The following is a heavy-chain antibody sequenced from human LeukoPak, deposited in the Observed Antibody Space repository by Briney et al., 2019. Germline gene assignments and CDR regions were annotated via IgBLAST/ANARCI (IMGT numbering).Heavy chain of an antibody. J-gene: IGHJ6*03. D-gene: IGHD2-2*01. CDR1: GGSISSGSYY. V-gene: IGHV4-61*02. CDR2: IYTSGST. Sequence: SQTLSLTCTVSGGSISSGSYYWSWIRQPAGKGLEWIGLIYTSGSTNYNPSLKSRATISVDTSKNQFSLKLSSVTAADTAVYYCAREYCSSTSCYFYYYYYYMDVWGKGTTVTVSS. CDR3: AREYCSSTSCYFYYYYYYMDV.